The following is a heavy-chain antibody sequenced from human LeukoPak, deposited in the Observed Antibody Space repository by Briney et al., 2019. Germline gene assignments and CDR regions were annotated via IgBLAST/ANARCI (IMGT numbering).Heavy chain of an antibody. Sequence: SETLSLTCTVSGGSISSYYWSWIRQPPGKGLEWIGYIHYSGSTNYNPSLKSRVTLSVDTSKNQFSLKLSSVTAADTAVYYCARSASRHSSSSPFDYWGRGTLVTVSS. D-gene: IGHD6-6*01. J-gene: IGHJ4*02. CDR3: ARSASRHSSSSPFDY. CDR2: IHYSGST. V-gene: IGHV4-59*08. CDR1: GGSISSYY.